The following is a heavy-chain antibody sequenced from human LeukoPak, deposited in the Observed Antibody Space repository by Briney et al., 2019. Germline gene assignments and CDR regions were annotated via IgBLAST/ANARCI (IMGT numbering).Heavy chain of an antibody. CDR1: GFTFDDYA. V-gene: IGHV3-9*01. CDR3: AKDILTAAGQAPQLDY. D-gene: IGHD6-13*01. Sequence: GRSLRLSCAASGFTFDDYAMHWVRQAPGRGLEWVSGISWNSGSIGYADSVKGRFTISRDNAKNSLYLQMNSLRAEDTALYYCAKDILTAAGQAPQLDYWGQGTLVTVSS. J-gene: IGHJ4*02. CDR2: ISWNSGSI.